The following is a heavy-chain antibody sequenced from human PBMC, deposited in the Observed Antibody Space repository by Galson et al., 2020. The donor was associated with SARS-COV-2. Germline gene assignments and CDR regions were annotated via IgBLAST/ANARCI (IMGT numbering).Heavy chain of an antibody. CDR3: AMGGWGYCSGTSCYTYMDV. Sequence: SVKDSCKASGGTFSSYAISWVRQAPGKGLEGMGGIIPIFGTANYAQKVQGRVTITADESTTKAYMELSSLRSEDTAVYYCAMGGWGYCSGTSCYTYMDVWGKGTTVTVSS. J-gene: IGHJ6*03. V-gene: IGHV1-69*13. D-gene: IGHD2-2*02. CDR2: IIPIFGTA. CDR1: GGTFSSYA.